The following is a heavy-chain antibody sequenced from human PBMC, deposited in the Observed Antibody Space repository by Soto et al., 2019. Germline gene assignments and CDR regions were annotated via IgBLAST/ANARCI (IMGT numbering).Heavy chain of an antibody. D-gene: IGHD1-26*01. V-gene: IGHV4-61*01. CDR1: GGSVSSGSYY. CDR3: ARVSCELHPPYWYFDL. J-gene: IGHJ2*01. Sequence: QVQLQESGPGLVKPSETLSLTCTVSGGSVSSGSYYWSWIRQPPGKGLEWIGYIYYSGSTNYNPSLKSRVTISVDTSKNQFSLKLSSVTAADTAVYYCARVSCELHPPYWYFDLWGRGTLATVSS. CDR2: IYYSGST.